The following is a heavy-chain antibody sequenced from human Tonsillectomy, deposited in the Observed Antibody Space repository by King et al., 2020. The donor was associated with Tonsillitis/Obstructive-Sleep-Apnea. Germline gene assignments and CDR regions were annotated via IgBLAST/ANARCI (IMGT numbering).Heavy chain of an antibody. CDR1: GFTFSDYY. Sequence: HVQLVESGGGFVKPGGSLRLSCAASGFTFSDYYMSWIRQAPGKGLEWVSYISSSGSYTNYADSVKGRFTISRDNTKTPLYLQMNRLRADDTAGYYCAREMGGVTGTTNYWGPGTLVTASS. V-gene: IGHV3-11*05. CDR2: ISSSGSYT. D-gene: IGHD1-7*01. J-gene: IGHJ4*02. CDR3: AREMGGVTGTTNY.